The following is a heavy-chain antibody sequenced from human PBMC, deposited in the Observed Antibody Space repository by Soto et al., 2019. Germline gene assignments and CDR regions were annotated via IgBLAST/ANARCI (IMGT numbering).Heavy chain of an antibody. V-gene: IGHV4-31*03. CDR3: ASVYSSNWDGWWFDP. CDR2: IYYSGST. J-gene: IGHJ5*02. Sequence: SETLSLTCTVAGGSISSGGYYWSWIRQHPGKGLEWIGYIYYSGSTYYNPSLKSRVTISVDTSKNQFSLKVNSVTAADTAVYYCASVYSSNWDGWWFDPWGQGTLVTVSS. CDR1: GGSISSGGYY. D-gene: IGHD1-20*01.